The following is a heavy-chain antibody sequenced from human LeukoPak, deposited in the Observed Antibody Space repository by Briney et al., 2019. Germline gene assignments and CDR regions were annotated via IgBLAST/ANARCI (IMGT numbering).Heavy chain of an antibody. V-gene: IGHV5-51*01. D-gene: IGHD2-21*02. CDR3: ARGNIVVATAIVAFDI. J-gene: IGHJ3*02. CDR1: GSSFTSNW. CDR2: IYLGDSET. Sequence: GESLKISCKGSGSSFTSNWIGWVRQMSGKGLEWMGIIYLGDSETRYSPSFQGQVTISADRSISTTHLQWSSLKASDTAMYYCARGNIVVATAIVAFDIWGQGTMVTVSS.